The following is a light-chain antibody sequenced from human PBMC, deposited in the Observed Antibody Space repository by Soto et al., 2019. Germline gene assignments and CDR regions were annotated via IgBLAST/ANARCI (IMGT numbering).Light chain of an antibody. J-gene: IGKJ1*01. CDR2: AAS. Sequence: DIQMTQSPSSLSASVGDRVTITCRASQSISSYLNWYQQKPGKAPKLLIYAASSLQGVVPSRFSGSGSVTDFNLTISSLQPEDFAKYYCQQSYSTPLTFGQGTKVEIK. V-gene: IGKV1-39*01. CDR1: QSISSY. CDR3: QQSYSTPLT.